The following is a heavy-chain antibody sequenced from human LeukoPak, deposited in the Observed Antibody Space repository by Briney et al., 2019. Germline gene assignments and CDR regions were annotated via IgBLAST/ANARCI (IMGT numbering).Heavy chain of an antibody. Sequence: GGSLRLSGAGSGLTFSTLGRHGFGRAQARGLGGGAVIWYDGSNKYYADSVKGRFTISRDNSKNTLYLQMNSLRAEDTAVYYCTRGCGSASCPYFFDYWGQGTLVTVSS. J-gene: IGHJ4*02. CDR2: IWYDGSNK. CDR1: GLTFSTLG. V-gene: IGHV3-33*01. D-gene: IGHD2-2*01. CDR3: TRGCGSASCPYFFDY.